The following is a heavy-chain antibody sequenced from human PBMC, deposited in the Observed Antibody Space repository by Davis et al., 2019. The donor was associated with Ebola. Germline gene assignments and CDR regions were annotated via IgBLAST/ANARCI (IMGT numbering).Heavy chain of an antibody. CDR1: GYSFTNYW. J-gene: IGHJ3*02. D-gene: IGHD3-10*01. Sequence: GESLKISCKGSGYSFTNYWIGWVRLMPGKGLEWMGIIYPGDSDTRYSPSFEGQVTISADKSTSTAYLQWSSLRASDSAMYYCARSMVRGVLDAFDIWGQGTMVTVSS. CDR2: IYPGDSDT. CDR3: ARSMVRGVLDAFDI. V-gene: IGHV5-51*01.